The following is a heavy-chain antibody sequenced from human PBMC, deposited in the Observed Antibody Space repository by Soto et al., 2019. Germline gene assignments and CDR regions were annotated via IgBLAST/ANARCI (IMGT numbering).Heavy chain of an antibody. CDR3: ARHVRGWLQSRYYYYGMDV. CDR2: IYYSGST. CDR1: GGSISSSSYY. V-gene: IGHV4-39*01. Sequence: SETLSLTCTVSGGSISSSSYYWGWIRQPPGKGLEWIGSIYYSGSTYYNPSLKSRVTISVDTSKNQFSLKLSSVTAADTAVYYCARHVRGWLQSRYYYYGMDVWGQGTTVTVSS. J-gene: IGHJ6*02. D-gene: IGHD3-10*02.